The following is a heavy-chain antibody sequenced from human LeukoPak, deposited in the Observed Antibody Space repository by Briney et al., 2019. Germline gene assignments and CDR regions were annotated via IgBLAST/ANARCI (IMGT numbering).Heavy chain of an antibody. CDR2: ISGSSGMI. V-gene: IGHV3-48*02. CDR1: GFTFSAYS. Sequence: HPGGSLRLSCAASGFTFSAYSMNWVRQAPGKGLEWVAYISGSSGMIYYAGSVRGRFTISRDNAKNSLCLQMNSLRDEDTAVYYCARYFGDPQGMDVWGQGTTVTVTS. D-gene: IGHD3-10*01. J-gene: IGHJ6*02. CDR3: ARYFGDPQGMDV.